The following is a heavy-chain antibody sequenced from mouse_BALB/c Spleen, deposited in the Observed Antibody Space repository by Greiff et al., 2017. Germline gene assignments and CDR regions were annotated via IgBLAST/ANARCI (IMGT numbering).Heavy chain of an antibody. D-gene: IGHD2-10*02. CDR3: ARRYGNYDWYFDV. Sequence: EVQLQQSGPELVKPGASVKMSCKASGYTFTSYVMHWVKQKPGQGLEWIGYINPYNDGTKYNEKFKGKATLTSDKSSSTAYMELSSLTSEDSAVYYCARRYGNYDWYFDVWGAGTTVTVSS. V-gene: IGHV1-14*01. CDR1: GYTFTSYV. J-gene: IGHJ1*01. CDR2: INPYNDGT.